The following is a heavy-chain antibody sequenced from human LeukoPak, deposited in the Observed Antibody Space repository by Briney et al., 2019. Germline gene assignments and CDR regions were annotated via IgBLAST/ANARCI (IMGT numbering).Heavy chain of an antibody. Sequence: GASVKVSCKASGYTFTSYDINWVRQATRQWLEWMGWMNPNSGNTGYAQKFQGRVTMTRNTSISTAYMELSSLRSEDTAVYYCARGGGGDMNGYDPFDYWGQGTLVTVSS. J-gene: IGHJ4*02. CDR2: MNPNSGNT. D-gene: IGHD5-12*01. CDR1: GYTFTSYD. V-gene: IGHV1-8*01. CDR3: ARGGGGDMNGYDPFDY.